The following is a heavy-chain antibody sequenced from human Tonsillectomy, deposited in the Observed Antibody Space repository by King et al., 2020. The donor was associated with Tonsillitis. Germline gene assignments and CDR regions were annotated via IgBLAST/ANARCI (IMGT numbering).Heavy chain of an antibody. CDR2: ISSSSSTI. Sequence: VQLVESGGGLVQPGWSLRLSCAASGFTFSSYSMNWVRQAPGKGLEWVSYISSSSSTIYYADSVKGRFTISRDNAKNSLYLQMNSLRAEDTAVYYCARDNADYGDGGLPGYWGQGTLVTVSS. D-gene: IGHD4-17*01. V-gene: IGHV3-48*01. CDR1: GFTFSSYS. CDR3: ARDNADYGDGGLPGY. J-gene: IGHJ4*02.